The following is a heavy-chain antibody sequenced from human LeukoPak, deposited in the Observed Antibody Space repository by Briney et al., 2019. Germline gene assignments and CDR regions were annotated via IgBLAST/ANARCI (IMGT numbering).Heavy chain of an antibody. CDR3: ASAYYVWGSYRRRNFDY. V-gene: IGHV4-34*01. Sequence: SETLSLTCAVYGGSFSGYYWSWIRQPPGKGLEWIGEINHSGSTNYNPSLESRVTISVDTSKNQFSLKLSSVTAADTAVYYCASAYYVWGSYRRRNFDYWGQGTLVTVSS. CDR2: INHSGST. CDR1: GGSFSGYY. D-gene: IGHD3-16*02. J-gene: IGHJ4*02.